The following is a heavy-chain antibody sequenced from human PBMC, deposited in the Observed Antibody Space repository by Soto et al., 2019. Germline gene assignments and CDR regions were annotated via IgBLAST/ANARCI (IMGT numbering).Heavy chain of an antibody. CDR3: AKSRTGTLYFYYMDV. J-gene: IGHJ6*03. Sequence: GGSLRLSCAASGFTFSSYAINWVRQAPGKGLEWVSAISGSGGSTYCADSVKGRFTISRDNSKNTLYLQMNSLRAEDTAVYYCAKSRTGTLYFYYMDVWGKGTTVTVSS. CDR1: GFTFSSYA. D-gene: IGHD1-7*01. CDR2: ISGSGGST. V-gene: IGHV3-23*01.